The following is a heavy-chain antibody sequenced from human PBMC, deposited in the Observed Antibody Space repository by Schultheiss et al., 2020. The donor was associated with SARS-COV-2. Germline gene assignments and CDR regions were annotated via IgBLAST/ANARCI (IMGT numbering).Heavy chain of an antibody. CDR1: GGSISSYY. J-gene: IGHJ4*02. CDR3: ARTGYSYGMGDDY. D-gene: IGHD5-18*01. V-gene: IGHV4-34*01. Sequence: LSLPCTVSGGSISSYYWGWIRQPPGKGLEWIGEINHSGSTNYNPSLKSRVTISVDTSKNQFSLKLSSVTAADTAVYYCARTGYSYGMGDDYWGQGTLVTVSS. CDR2: INHSGST.